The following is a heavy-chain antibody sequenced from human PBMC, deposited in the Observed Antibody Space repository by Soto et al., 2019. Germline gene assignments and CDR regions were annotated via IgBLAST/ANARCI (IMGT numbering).Heavy chain of an antibody. Sequence: EVQLVETGGGLIQPGGSLRLSCAASGFTVSSNYMSWVRQAPGKGLEWVSVIYSGGSTYYADSVKGRFTISRDNSKNTLYLQMNSLRAGDTAVYYCASEDSSGYYQSFDYWGQGTLVTVSS. CDR3: ASEDSSGYYQSFDY. J-gene: IGHJ4*02. CDR2: IYSGGST. CDR1: GFTVSSNY. D-gene: IGHD3-22*01. V-gene: IGHV3-53*02.